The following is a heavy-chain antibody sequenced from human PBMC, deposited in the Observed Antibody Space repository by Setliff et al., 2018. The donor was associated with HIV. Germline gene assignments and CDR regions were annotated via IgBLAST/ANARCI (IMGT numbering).Heavy chain of an antibody. Sequence: LSLTCSVSGGSVSSVNYYWSWIRQPPGKGLEWIGYIHYTGSTTYNPSLKSRVTISVDTSKNQFSLKLSSVTAADTAVYYCASTGYSSGWSFDYWGQGTLVTVS. J-gene: IGHJ4*02. CDR2: IHYTGST. V-gene: IGHV4-61*01. CDR1: GGSVSSVNYY. D-gene: IGHD6-19*01. CDR3: ASTGYSSGWSFDY.